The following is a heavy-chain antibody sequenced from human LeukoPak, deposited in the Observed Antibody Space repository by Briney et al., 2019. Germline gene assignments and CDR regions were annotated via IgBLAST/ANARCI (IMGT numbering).Heavy chain of an antibody. CDR1: GFTFSSYE. D-gene: IGHD3-22*01. J-gene: IGHJ5*02. CDR2: ISSSGSTI. CDR3: ARGDSDYYDSSGQGGFDP. Sequence: GGSLRLSCAASGFTFSSYEMSWVRQALGKGLEWVSYISSSGSTIYYADSVKGRFTISRDNAKNSLYLQMNSLRAEDTAVYYCARGDSDYYDSSGQGGFDPWGQGTLVTVSS. V-gene: IGHV3-48*03.